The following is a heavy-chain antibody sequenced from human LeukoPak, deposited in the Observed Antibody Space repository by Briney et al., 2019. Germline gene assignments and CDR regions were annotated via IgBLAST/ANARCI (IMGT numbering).Heavy chain of an antibody. D-gene: IGHD6-19*01. Sequence: GGSLRLSCAASGFTSSSYSMNWVRQAPGKGLEWVSSISSSSSYIYYADSVKGRFTISRDNAKNSLYLQMNSLRAEDTAVYYCAAIAVAVDWFDYWGQGTLVTVSS. CDR3: AAIAVAVDWFDY. CDR1: GFTSSSYS. CDR2: ISSSSSYI. V-gene: IGHV3-21*01. J-gene: IGHJ4*02.